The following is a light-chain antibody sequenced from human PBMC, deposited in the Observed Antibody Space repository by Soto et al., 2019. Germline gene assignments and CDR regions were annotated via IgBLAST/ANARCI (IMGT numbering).Light chain of an antibody. J-gene: IGKJ1*01. CDR1: QSVSSY. Sequence: EIVLTQSPATLSFSPGERATLSCRASQSVSSYLAWYQHKPGQAPRLLIYDVFKRATGIPARFSGSGSGTDFTLTISSLEPEDFAVYYCQQRSNWPRTFGHGTKVEIK. CDR2: DVF. V-gene: IGKV3-11*01. CDR3: QQRSNWPRT.